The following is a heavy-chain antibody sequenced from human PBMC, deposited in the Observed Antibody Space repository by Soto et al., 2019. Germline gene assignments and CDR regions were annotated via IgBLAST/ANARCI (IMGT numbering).Heavy chain of an antibody. CDR2: ISWNSGSI. Sequence: GGSLRLSCAASGFTFDDYAMHWVRQAPGKGLEWVSGISWNSGSIGCADSVKGRFTISRDNAKNSLYLQMNSLRAEDTALYYCAKDRRDSSSWYYFDYWGQGTLITVSS. CDR1: GFTFDDYA. CDR3: AKDRRDSSSWYYFDY. V-gene: IGHV3-9*01. J-gene: IGHJ4*02. D-gene: IGHD6-13*01.